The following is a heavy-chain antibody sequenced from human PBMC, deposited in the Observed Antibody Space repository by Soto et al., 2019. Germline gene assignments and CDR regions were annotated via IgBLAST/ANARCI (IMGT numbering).Heavy chain of an antibody. CDR1: GGSLSNYG. Sequence: SVKVSCKASGGSLSNYGISWVRQAPGQGLEWMGGIIPVFGTANYAQKFQGRVTITADESTSIVYMDVTSLKSEDTAVYYCARGDATKIVVTTYYAMDVWGQGTTVTVS. CDR2: IIPVFGTA. D-gene: IGHD3-9*01. V-gene: IGHV1-69*13. J-gene: IGHJ6*02. CDR3: ARGDATKIVVTTYYAMDV.